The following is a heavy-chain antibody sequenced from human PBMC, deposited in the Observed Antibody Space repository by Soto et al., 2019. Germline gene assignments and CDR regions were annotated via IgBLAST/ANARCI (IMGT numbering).Heavy chain of an antibody. V-gene: IGHV4-39*01. CDR3: ARHFVAVVIKGWGY. D-gene: IGHD3-10*01. CDR1: GGSIDRSNYY. CDR2: TYYNGNA. Sequence: SETLSLTSNVSGGSIDRSNYYWAWLRQPPGKGLEWIGTTYYNGNAYYNPSLRSRVSMSVDTSKNQFSLKLISVTAADAAVYYCARHFVAVVIKGWGYWGQGKLVTVSS. J-gene: IGHJ4*02.